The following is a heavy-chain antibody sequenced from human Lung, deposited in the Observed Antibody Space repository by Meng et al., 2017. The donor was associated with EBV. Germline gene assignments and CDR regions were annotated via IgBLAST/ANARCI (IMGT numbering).Heavy chain of an antibody. J-gene: IGHJ4*02. CDR2: INHSGST. CDR3: ARGGWSSSWGN. D-gene: IGHD6-13*01. V-gene: IGHV4-34*01. Sequence: QGQLQQWGAGLLKPSEALSLTFAVYGGSFSGYYWSWIRQPPGKGLEWIGEINHSGSTNYNPSLKSRVTISVDTSKNQFSLKLSSVTAADTAVYYCARGGWSSSWGNWGQGTLVTVSS. CDR1: GGSFSGYY.